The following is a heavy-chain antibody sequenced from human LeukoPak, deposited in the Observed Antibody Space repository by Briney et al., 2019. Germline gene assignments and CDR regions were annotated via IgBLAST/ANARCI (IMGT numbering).Heavy chain of an antibody. V-gene: IGHV4-59*01. Sequence: SETLSLTCTVSGGSISSYYWSWIRQPPGKGLEWIGFIYSTGSTNYNPSLKSRVTISVDTSKNQFSLKLSSVTAADTAVYYCAREDVAGGSGSNYYYYGADVWGQGTTVTVSS. CDR3: AREDVAGGSGSNYYYYGADV. CDR1: GGSISSYY. D-gene: IGHD3-10*01. J-gene: IGHJ6*02. CDR2: IYSTGST.